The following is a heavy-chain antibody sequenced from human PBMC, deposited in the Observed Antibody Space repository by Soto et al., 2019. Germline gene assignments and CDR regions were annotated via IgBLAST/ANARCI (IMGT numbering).Heavy chain of an antibody. Sequence: QVQLVESGGGVVQPGMSLSLSCAASEFSFSDYGMHWVRQAPGKGLEWVAVISYEGTAKYYADFVKGRFTISRDNSKNTLFLQMNSLRSEDTAVYYCAKGASYRMFDYWGQGTLVTVSS. CDR3: AKGASYRMFDY. CDR1: EFSFSDYG. V-gene: IGHV3-30*18. D-gene: IGHD1-26*01. CDR2: ISYEGTAK. J-gene: IGHJ4*02.